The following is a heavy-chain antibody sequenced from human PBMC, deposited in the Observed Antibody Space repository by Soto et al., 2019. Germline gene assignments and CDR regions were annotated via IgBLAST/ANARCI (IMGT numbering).Heavy chain of an antibody. D-gene: IGHD1-7*01. CDR2: IYYSGST. CDR1: GDSISSGTYS. V-gene: IGHV4-31*03. Sequence: QVQLQESGPGLVKPSQTLSLTCTVSGDSISSGTYSWSWIRQHPGKGLEWIGYIYYSGSTYYNPYINSRVTISVDTSKTHFSLSLNSVTAADTAVYYCARSFRGELELPDTDGCFDFWGQGTLVTVSS. J-gene: IGHJ4*02. CDR3: ARSFRGELELPDTDGCFDF.